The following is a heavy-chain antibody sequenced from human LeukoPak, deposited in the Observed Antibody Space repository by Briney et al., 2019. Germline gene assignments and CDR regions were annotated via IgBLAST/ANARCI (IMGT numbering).Heavy chain of an antibody. J-gene: IGHJ4*02. CDR3: ARQPMVRGVRSRGFDY. V-gene: IGHV4-34*01. D-gene: IGHD3-10*01. CDR2: INYSGST. CDR1: GGSFSGYY. Sequence: SETLSLTCAVYGGSFSGYYWSWIRQPPGKGLEGIGEINYSGSTNYNPSLKSRVTISVDTSKNQFSLKLSSVTAADTAVYYCARQPMVRGVRSRGFDYWGQGTLVTVSS.